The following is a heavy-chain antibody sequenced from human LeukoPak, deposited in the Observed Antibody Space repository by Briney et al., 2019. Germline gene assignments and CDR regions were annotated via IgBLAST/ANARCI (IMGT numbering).Heavy chain of an antibody. Sequence: GGSLRPSCPPSGFTFSSYATHWVRQAPSKWLEWEAVISYDGSNKYYADSVQGRFTISRDNSKNTLYLQMNSLRAEDTAVYYCARGPAYYDFWSGYEYGYWGQGTLVTVSS. D-gene: IGHD3-3*01. CDR2: ISYDGSNK. J-gene: IGHJ4*02. CDR1: GFTFSSYA. CDR3: ARGPAYYDFWSGYEYGY. V-gene: IGHV3-30*04.